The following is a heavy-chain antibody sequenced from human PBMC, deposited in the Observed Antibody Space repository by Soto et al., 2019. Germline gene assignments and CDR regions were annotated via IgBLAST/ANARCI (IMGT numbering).Heavy chain of an antibody. CDR3: ARDGGVYDYSPFDY. J-gene: IGHJ4*02. CDR1: GGTFSSYA. V-gene: IGHV1-69*12. Sequence: QVQLVQSGAEVKKPGSSVKVSCKASGGTFSSYAISWVRQAPGQGLEWMGGIIPIFGTANYAQKFQGRVTITADESTSTAYTEMSSLRSKDTAVYYCARDGGVYDYSPFDYWGQGTLVPVSS. D-gene: IGHD4-4*01. CDR2: IIPIFGTA.